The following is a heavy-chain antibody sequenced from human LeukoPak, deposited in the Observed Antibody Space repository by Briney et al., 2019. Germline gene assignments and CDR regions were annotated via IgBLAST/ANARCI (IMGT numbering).Heavy chain of an antibody. CDR2: IKQDGSEK. J-gene: IGHJ5*02. D-gene: IGHD6-13*01. Sequence: GGSLSLSGAASGFTFSSYWMSWVRQAPGKGLEWVANIKQDGSEKYYVDSVKGRFTISRDNAKNSLYLQMNSLRAEDTAVYYCARDSSSWNNWFDPWGQGTLVTVSS. CDR1: GFTFSSYW. CDR3: ARDSSSWNNWFDP. V-gene: IGHV3-7*01.